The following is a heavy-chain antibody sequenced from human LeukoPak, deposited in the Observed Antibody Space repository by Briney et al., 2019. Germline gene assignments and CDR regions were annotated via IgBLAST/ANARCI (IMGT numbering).Heavy chain of an antibody. D-gene: IGHD3-10*02. CDR2: INPNSGGT. Sequence: ASVKVSCKASGYTFTSYAMHWVRQAPGQGLEWMGWINPNSGGTNYAQKFQGRVTMTRDTSISTAYMELSRLRSDDTAVYYCARDFTRFGDLYSYYYYMDVWGKGTTVTVSS. V-gene: IGHV1-2*02. CDR1: GYTFTSYA. J-gene: IGHJ6*03. CDR3: ARDFTRFGDLYSYYYYMDV.